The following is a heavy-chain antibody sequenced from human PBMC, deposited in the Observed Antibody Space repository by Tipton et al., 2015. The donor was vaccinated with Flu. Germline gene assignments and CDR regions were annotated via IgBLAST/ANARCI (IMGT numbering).Heavy chain of an antibody. D-gene: IGHD2/OR15-2a*01. CDR3: ARGFNSRPLDH. V-gene: IGHV4-34*01. J-gene: IGHJ4*02. CDR2: IHPRGNT. CDR1: GGSFSDFN. Sequence: TLSLTCGVSGGSFSDFNWGWIRQSPGKGLEWIGEIHPRGNTNYKSSLKSRVSISGDMSKNQFTLKMTSLTAADTAVYYCARGFNSRPLDHWGQGTLVTVSS.